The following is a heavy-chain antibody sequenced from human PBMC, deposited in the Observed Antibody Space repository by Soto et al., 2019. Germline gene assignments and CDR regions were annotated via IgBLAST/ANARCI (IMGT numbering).Heavy chain of an antibody. J-gene: IGHJ3*01. CDR3: ARLEVTSADSFDV. CDR1: GDSFSGPY. D-gene: IGHD2-21*02. CDR2: INHSGST. Sequence: SETLSLTCAVYGDSFSGPYWTWIRQTPGKGLEWIGEINHSGSTDYHPSLKSRVTISVDTSKNQFSPNLSSVSAADTAVYFCARLEVTSADSFDVWGPGTMVTVSS. V-gene: IGHV4-34*01.